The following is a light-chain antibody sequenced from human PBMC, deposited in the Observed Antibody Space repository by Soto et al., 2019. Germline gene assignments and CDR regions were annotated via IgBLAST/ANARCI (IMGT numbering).Light chain of an antibody. J-gene: IGKJ1*01. Sequence: EIVLTQSPGTLSLSPGERVTLSCRASQSVNSSYLAWYQHKPGQAPRLLIYGASTRATGIPDRFSGSGSGTDFTLTIARLEPGDFAVYYCQQYGNSPQTFGQGTKGDI. CDR1: QSVNSSY. V-gene: IGKV3-20*01. CDR3: QQYGNSPQT. CDR2: GAS.